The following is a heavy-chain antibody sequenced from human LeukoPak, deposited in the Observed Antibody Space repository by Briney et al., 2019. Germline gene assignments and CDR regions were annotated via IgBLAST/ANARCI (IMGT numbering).Heavy chain of an antibody. Sequence: SETLSLTCTVSGGSISSYYWSWIRQPPGKGLEWIGYIYYSGSTNYNPSLKSRVTISVDTSKNQFSLKLSSVTAADTAVYYCAILAEYCNSGSCYLGWFDPWGQGTLVTVSS. V-gene: IGHV4-59*01. CDR1: GGSISSYY. CDR2: IYYSGST. J-gene: IGHJ5*02. CDR3: AILAEYCNSGSCYLGWFDP. D-gene: IGHD2-15*01.